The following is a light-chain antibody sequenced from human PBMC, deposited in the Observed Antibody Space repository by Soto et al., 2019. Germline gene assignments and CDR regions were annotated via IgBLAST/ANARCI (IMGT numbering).Light chain of an antibody. CDR1: QSVRSSY. V-gene: IGKV3-20*01. Sequence: EIVLTQSPGSLSLSPGERATLSCRASQSVRSSYLAWYQHKPGQAPSLLIYGASSRATGVPDRFSGSGSETDFTLTISRLEPEDFVVYYCQQYGTFPRTFGQGTKVEIK. J-gene: IGKJ1*01. CDR3: QQYGTFPRT. CDR2: GAS.